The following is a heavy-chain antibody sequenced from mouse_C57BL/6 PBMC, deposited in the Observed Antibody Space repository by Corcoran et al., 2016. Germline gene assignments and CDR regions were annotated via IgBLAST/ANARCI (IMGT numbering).Heavy chain of an antibody. Sequence: EVQLQQSGPELVKPGASVKISCKASGYTFTDYYMNWVKQSHGKSLEWIGDINPNNGGTRYNQKFKGKATLTVDKSSSTAYMELRSLKSEDSAGYYCASVQIYYSGSSYAPVDYWGQGTTLTVSS. CDR1: GYTFTDYY. D-gene: IGHD1-1*01. CDR2: INPNNGGT. J-gene: IGHJ2*01. CDR3: ASVQIYYSGSSYAPVDY. V-gene: IGHV1-26*01.